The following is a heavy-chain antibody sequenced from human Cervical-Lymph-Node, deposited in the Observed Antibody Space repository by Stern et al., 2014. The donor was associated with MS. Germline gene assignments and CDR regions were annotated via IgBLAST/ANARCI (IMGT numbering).Heavy chain of an antibody. CDR1: GYSFTGNY. V-gene: IGHV1-2*06. D-gene: IGHD5-18*01. CDR3: ARERGRAGPAMADY. CDR2: TNPNSGDS. J-gene: IGHJ4*02. Sequence: QAQLVESGAEVKKPGASAKVSCKAAGYSFTGNYIHWLRQAPGQGLEWMGRTNPNSGDSNYALKFQGRVTMTRDTSISTAYMNLNRLGIDDTAVYYCARERGRAGPAMADYWGQGTLVTVSS.